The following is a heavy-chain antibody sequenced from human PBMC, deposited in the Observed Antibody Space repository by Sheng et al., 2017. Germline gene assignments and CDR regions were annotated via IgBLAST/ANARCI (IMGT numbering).Heavy chain of an antibody. J-gene: IGHJ6*02. CDR3: ATCSNGVCTTDYQYFYGLDV. V-gene: IGHV3-73*02. CDR1: GFTFSDSA. CDR2: IRSKANNYAT. Sequence: EVQLVESGGGLVQPGGSLKLSCAASGFTFSDSAIHWVRQVSGKGLEWIGRIRSKANNYATAYPGSVKGRFTISRDDSKNTAYLQMNSLKTEDTAVYYCATCSNGVCTTDYQYFYGLDVWDQ. D-gene: IGHD2-8*01.